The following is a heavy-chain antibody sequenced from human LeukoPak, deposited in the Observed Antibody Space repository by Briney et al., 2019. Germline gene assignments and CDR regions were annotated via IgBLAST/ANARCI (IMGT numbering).Heavy chain of an antibody. CDR1: GFTVSSNY. D-gene: IGHD3-3*01. CDR2: ISGSGGST. V-gene: IGHV3-23*01. J-gene: IGHJ6*03. Sequence: PGGSLRLSCAASGFTVSSNYMSWVRQAPGKGLEWVSAISGSGGSTYYADSVKGRFTISRDNSKNTLYLQMNSLRAEDTAVYYCAKDRSYYDFWSGYENYYYYYMDVWGKGTTVTVSS. CDR3: AKDRSYYDFWSGYENYYYYYMDV.